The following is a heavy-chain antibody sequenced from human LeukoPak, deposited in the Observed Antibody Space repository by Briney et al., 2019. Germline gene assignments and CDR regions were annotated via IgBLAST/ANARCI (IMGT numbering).Heavy chain of an antibody. D-gene: IGHD2-15*01. CDR3: AKVLGYCSGGSCYPVWDY. CDR2: ISGSGGST. J-gene: IGHJ4*02. CDR1: GFTFSSYA. Sequence: PGGSLRLSCAASGFTFSSYAMSWVRQAPGKGLEWVSAISGSGGSTYYADSVKGRFTISRDNSKNTLYLQMNSLRAEDTAVYYCAKVLGYCSGGSCYPVWDYWGQGTLVTVSS. V-gene: IGHV3-23*01.